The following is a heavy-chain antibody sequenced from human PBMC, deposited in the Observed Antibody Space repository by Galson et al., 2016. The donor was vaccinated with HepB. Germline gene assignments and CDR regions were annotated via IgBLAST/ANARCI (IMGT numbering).Heavy chain of an antibody. CDR1: GYTFANYG. CDR2: IRAYNGNT. Sequence: SVKVSCKASGYTFANYGISWVRQAPGQGLEWMGWIRAYNGNTNYPQKLRGRITMTTDTSTSTAYMELRSLKADDTAVYYCARDFAYYSASSALGEHWGQGTLVTVSS. CDR3: ARDFAYYSASSALGEH. J-gene: IGHJ4*02. D-gene: IGHD3-22*01. V-gene: IGHV1-18*01.